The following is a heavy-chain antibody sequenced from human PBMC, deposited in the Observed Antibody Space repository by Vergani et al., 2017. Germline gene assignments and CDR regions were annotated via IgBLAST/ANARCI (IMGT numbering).Heavy chain of an antibody. D-gene: IGHD6-13*01. CDR2: IIPIFGTA. CDR1: GGTFSSYA. J-gene: IGHJ5*02. V-gene: IGHV1-69*01. CDR3: ARDLGAGIAAAWNWFDP. Sequence: QVQLVQSGAEVKKPGSSVKVSCKASGGTFSSYAISWVRQAPGQGLEWMGGIIPIFGTANYAQKFQGRVTITADESTSTAYMELSSLRSEDTAVYYCARDLGAGIAAAWNWFDPWGQGTLVTVSS.